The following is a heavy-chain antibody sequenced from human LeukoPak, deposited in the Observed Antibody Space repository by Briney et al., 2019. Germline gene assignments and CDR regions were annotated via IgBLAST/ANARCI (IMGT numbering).Heavy chain of an antibody. D-gene: IGHD6-19*01. V-gene: IGHV4-61*02. CDR1: GGSISSGSYY. CDR3: ARAKRSSGWYNDAFDI. Sequence: SETLSLTCTVSGGSISSGSYYWSWIRQPAGKGLEWIGRIYTSGSTNYNPSLKSRVTISVDTSKNQFSLKLSSVTAADTAVYYCARAKRSSGWYNDAFDIWGQGTMATVSS. J-gene: IGHJ3*02. CDR2: IYTSGST.